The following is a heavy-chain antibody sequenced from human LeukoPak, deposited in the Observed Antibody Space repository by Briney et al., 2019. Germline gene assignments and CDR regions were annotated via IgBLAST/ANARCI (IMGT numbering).Heavy chain of an antibody. CDR3: AREVLYDYVWGSYHN. CDR1: GFTFSSYW. V-gene: IGHV3-7*01. CDR2: IKQDGSEK. Sequence: PGGSLRLSCAASGFTFSSYWMSWVRQAPGKGLEWVANIKQDGSEKYYVDSVKGRFTISRDNAENSLYLQMNSLRAEDTAVYYCAREVLYDYVWGSYHNWGQGTLVTVSS. J-gene: IGHJ4*02. D-gene: IGHD3-16*02.